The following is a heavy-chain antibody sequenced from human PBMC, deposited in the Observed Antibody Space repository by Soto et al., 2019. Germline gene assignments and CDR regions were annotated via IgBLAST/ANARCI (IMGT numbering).Heavy chain of an antibody. D-gene: IGHD2-8*02. V-gene: IGHV4-59*01. Sequence: ASETLSLTCTVSGASINNYYWSWIRQPPGKGLEWIAYTSYSGTTNYNPSLKSRVTISIDSSKNQLSLKLSSVTAADTAVFYCARETGGTHPRYFDFWGQGTLVTVSS. CDR1: GASINNYY. CDR2: TSYSGTT. J-gene: IGHJ4*02. CDR3: ARETGGTHPRYFDF.